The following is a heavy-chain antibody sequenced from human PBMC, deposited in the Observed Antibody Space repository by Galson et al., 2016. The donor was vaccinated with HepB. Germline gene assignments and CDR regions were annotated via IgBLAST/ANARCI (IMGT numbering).Heavy chain of an antibody. D-gene: IGHD3-16*01. Sequence: PALVKPTQTLTLACAFSGFSLSTRGVCVTWIRQAPGKALEWLALIDAEGDKDYSTSLKTRLTISKDTSSNQVVLTLTDMKPEDTATYFCARAESGYVFDQWGQGTLVTVSS. CDR3: ARAESGYVFDQ. V-gene: IGHV2-70*01. J-gene: IGHJ4*02. CDR1: GFSLSTRGVC. CDR2: IDAEGDK.